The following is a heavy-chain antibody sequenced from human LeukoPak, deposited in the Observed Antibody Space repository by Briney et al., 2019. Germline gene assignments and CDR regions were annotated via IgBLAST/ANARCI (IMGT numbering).Heavy chain of an antibody. D-gene: IGHD1-1*01. CDR2: ISGGGGST. CDR1: GFTFGNYF. V-gene: IGHV3-23*01. CDR3: AKDPLQGVRRTIDY. J-gene: IGHJ4*02. Sequence: GGSLRLSCAASGFTFGNYFMSWVRQAPGKGLEWVSAISGGGGSTYYADSVKGRFTISRDNSKNTLYLQMNSLRGEDTAVYYCAKDPLQGVRRTIDYWGQGTLVAVSS.